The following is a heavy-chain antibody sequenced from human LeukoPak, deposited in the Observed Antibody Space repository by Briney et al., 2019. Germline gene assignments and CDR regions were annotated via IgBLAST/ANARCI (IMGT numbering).Heavy chain of an antibody. V-gene: IGHV1-18*01. Sequence: ASVKVSCKASGYTFTSYGISWVRQAPGQGLEWMGWISAYNGNTNYAQKLQGRVTMTTDTSTSTAYMELRSLSSDDTAVYYCARANYDFWSGYPYYFDYWGQGTLVTVSS. CDR3: ARANYDFWSGYPYYFDY. D-gene: IGHD3-3*01. J-gene: IGHJ4*02. CDR2: ISAYNGNT. CDR1: GYTFTSYG.